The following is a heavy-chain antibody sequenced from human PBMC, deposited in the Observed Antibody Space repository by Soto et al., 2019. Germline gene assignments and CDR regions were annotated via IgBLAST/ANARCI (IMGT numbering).Heavy chain of an antibody. Sequence: GSLRLSCAASGFTFSSYWMHWVRQAPGKGLVWVSRINSDGSSTSYADSVKGRFTISRDNSKNTLHLQMNSLRAEDTAVYYCAKDPTSYDSSAQFDPWGQGTLVTVSS. CDR3: AKDPTSYDSSAQFDP. CDR1: GFTFSSYW. D-gene: IGHD3-22*01. CDR2: INSDGSST. V-gene: IGHV3-74*01. J-gene: IGHJ5*02.